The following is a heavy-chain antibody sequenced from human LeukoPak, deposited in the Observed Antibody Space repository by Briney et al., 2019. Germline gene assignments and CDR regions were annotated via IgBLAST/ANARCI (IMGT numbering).Heavy chain of an antibody. CDR2: IKSKTDGGTT. V-gene: IGHV3-15*01. Sequence: GGSLRLSCAASGFTFSNAWMSWVRQAPGKGLEWVGRIKSKTDGGTTDYAAPVKGRFAISRDASKTTLYLQMNSLKTEDTAVYYCTTDRVPAANLYYYYMDVWGKGTTVTVSS. CDR1: GFTFSNAW. CDR3: TTDRVPAANLYYYYMDV. J-gene: IGHJ6*03. D-gene: IGHD2-2*01.